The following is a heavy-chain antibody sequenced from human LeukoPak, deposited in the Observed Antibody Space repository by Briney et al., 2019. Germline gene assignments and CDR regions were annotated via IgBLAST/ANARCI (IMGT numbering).Heavy chain of an antibody. D-gene: IGHD3-10*01. J-gene: IGHJ5*02. CDR1: GFTFSSYA. V-gene: IGHV3-30*04. Sequence: GGSLRLSCAASGFTFSSYAMHWVRQPPGKGLEWVAVISYDGSNKYYADSVKGRFTISRDNSKNTLYLQMNSLRAEDTAVYYCARDGLGRGVYNWFDPWGQGTLVTVSS. CDR2: ISYDGSNK. CDR3: ARDGLGRGVYNWFDP.